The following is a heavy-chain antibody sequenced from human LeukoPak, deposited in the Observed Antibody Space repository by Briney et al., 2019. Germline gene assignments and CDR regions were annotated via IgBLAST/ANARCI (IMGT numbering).Heavy chain of an antibody. V-gene: IGHV1-18*01. D-gene: IGHD2-2*01. J-gene: IGHJ4*02. CDR2: ISVHNGDT. Sequence: ASVKVSCKPSGYTFTTYGINWVRQAPGRGLEWMGWISVHNGDTNYAPKFQDRVTMTTDTSTGTAYMELRSLKSDDTAVFYCARGGRFCFNGKCYPLSFDYWGRGTLVTVSS. CDR1: GYTFTTYG. CDR3: ARGGRFCFNGKCYPLSFDY.